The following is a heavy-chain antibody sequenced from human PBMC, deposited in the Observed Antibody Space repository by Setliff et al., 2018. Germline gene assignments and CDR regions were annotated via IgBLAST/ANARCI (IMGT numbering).Heavy chain of an antibody. CDR2: INHRGST. CDR1: GDSLSDYY. Sequence: SETLSLTCAVYGDSLSDYYWSWIRQAPGKGPEWIEEINHRGSTNYSPSLRSRVTMSVDASTNQFFLNLTSVSAADTAIYYCATEAPRIGEAFYLDSWGRGALVTVSS. J-gene: IGHJ4*02. V-gene: IGHV4-34*01. D-gene: IGHD3-16*01. CDR3: ATEAPRIGEAFYLDS.